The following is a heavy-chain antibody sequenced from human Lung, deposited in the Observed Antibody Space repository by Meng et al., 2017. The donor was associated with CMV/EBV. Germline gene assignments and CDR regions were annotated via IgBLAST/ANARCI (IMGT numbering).Heavy chain of an antibody. V-gene: IGHV3-48*03. CDR2: INKNGFNI. CDR1: GFTFDNYE. CDR3: ARDDTDA. D-gene: IGHD2-2*02. Sequence: GGSLRLSCAASGFTFDNYEMNWVRKAPRKGLEWISYINKNGFNIEYADSVKGRFTISRDNSKNRLYLQMNSLRVEDTTIYYCARDDTDAWGRGTMVTVSS. J-gene: IGHJ2*01.